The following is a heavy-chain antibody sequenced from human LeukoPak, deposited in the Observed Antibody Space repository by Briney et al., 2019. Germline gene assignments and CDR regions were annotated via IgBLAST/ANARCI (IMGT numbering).Heavy chain of an antibody. J-gene: IGHJ4*02. CDR1: GYTFTSYY. CDR3: ARAGSDSSCYWSFDY. CDR2: INPSSGST. Sequence: ASAKVSCKASGYTFTSYYMHWVRQAPGQGLEWMGIINPSSGSTSYAQTFLGRVTMTRDMSMSTSYMELSSLRSEDAAVYYCARAGSDSSCYWSFDYWGQGTLVTVSS. V-gene: IGHV1-46*01. D-gene: IGHD3-22*01.